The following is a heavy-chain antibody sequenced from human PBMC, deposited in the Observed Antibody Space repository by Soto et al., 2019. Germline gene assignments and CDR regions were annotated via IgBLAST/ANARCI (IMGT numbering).Heavy chain of an antibody. Sequence: GESLKISCKGSGYSFTSYWIGWVRQMPGKGLEWMGIIYPGDSDTRYSPSFQGQVTISADKSISTAYLQWSSLKASDTAMYYCARHGSDVWGSYRNIDYWGQGTLVTVSS. CDR3: ARHGSDVWGSYRNIDY. D-gene: IGHD3-16*02. CDR1: GYSFTSYW. J-gene: IGHJ4*02. CDR2: IYPGDSDT. V-gene: IGHV5-51*01.